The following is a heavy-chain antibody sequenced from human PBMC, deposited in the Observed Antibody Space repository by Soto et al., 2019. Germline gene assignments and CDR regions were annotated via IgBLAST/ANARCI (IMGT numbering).Heavy chain of an antibody. J-gene: IGHJ6*02. Sequence: EVQLVESGGGLVKPGGSLRLSCAASGFTFSSYSMNWVRQAPGKGLEWVSSISSSTSYIYYADSVKGRFTISRDNAKNSLYLQTTSLRPEDTAVYNCARMGTVTTFSLSDYYSGMDVWGQGTTVTLSS. CDR1: GFTFSSYS. CDR2: ISSSTSYI. V-gene: IGHV3-21*01. D-gene: IGHD4-17*01. CDR3: ARMGTVTTFSLSDYYSGMDV.